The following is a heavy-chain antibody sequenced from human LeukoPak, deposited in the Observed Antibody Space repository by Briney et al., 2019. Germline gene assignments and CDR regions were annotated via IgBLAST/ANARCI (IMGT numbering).Heavy chain of an antibody. CDR3: ARALLRVRGGYRYYFDY. D-gene: IGHD3-10*01. Sequence: ASVKVSCKASGYTFTSYDINRVRQATGQGLEWMGWMNPNGGNTGYAQKFQGRVTMTRNTSISTAYMELSSLRSEDTAVYYCARALLRVRGGYRYYFDYWGQGTLVTVSS. CDR2: MNPNGGNT. J-gene: IGHJ4*02. V-gene: IGHV1-8*01. CDR1: GYTFTSYD.